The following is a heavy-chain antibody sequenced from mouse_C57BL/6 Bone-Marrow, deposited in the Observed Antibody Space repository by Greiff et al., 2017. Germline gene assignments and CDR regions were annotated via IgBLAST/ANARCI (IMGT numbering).Heavy chain of an antibody. CDR2: ISYSGST. Sequence: EVQLQESGPGMVKPSQSLSLTCTVTGYSITSGYDWHWIRHFPGNKLEWMGYISYSGSTNYNPSLKSRISITHDTSKNHFFLKLNSVTTEDTATYYCARVGAGTYFDYWGQGTTLTVSS. J-gene: IGHJ2*01. D-gene: IGHD4-1*01. V-gene: IGHV3-1*01. CDR3: ARVGAGTYFDY. CDR1: GYSITSGYD.